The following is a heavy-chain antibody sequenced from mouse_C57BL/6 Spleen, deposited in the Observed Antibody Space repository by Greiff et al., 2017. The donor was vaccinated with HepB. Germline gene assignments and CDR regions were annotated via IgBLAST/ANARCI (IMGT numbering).Heavy chain of an antibody. CDR2: LDPSDSYT. Sequence: QVQLQQPGAELVMPGASVKLSCKASGYTFTSYWMHWVKQRPGQGLEWIGELDPSDSYTNYNQKFKGKSTLTVDKSSSTAYMQLSSLTSEDSAVYYCATLRTGTGDYWGQGTTLTVSS. CDR1: GYTFTSYW. J-gene: IGHJ2*01. D-gene: IGHD4-1*01. V-gene: IGHV1-69*01. CDR3: ATLRTGTGDY.